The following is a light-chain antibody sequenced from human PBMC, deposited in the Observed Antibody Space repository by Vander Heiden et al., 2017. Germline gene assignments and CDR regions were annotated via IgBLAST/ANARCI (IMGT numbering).Light chain of an antibody. J-gene: IGKJ1*01. CDR3: QQYGSSPQA. CDR1: QRVSSSY. CDR2: GAS. Sequence: EIVLTHSPGTLSLSPGERATLSCRASQRVSSSYLACYQQKPGQAPRLLSYGASSRATGIPDRFSGSGSGTEFTLTISRLEPEDFAVYYCQQYGSSPQAFGQGTKVEIK. V-gene: IGKV3-20*01.